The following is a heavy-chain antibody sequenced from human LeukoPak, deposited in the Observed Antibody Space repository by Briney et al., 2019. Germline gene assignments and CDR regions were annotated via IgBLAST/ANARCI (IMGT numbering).Heavy chain of an antibody. D-gene: IGHD5-12*01. CDR3: ARWSRSGNDYYMDV. V-gene: IGHV5-51*01. J-gene: IGHJ6*03. CDR2: IYPGDSDT. CDR1: GYSFTNYW. Sequence: GESLKISCKGSGYSFTNYWIGWVRQMPGKGLEWMGMIYPGDSDTRYSLSFQGQVTISADKSISTAYLQWSSLRASDTAMYYCARWSRSGNDYYMDVWGKGTTVTISS.